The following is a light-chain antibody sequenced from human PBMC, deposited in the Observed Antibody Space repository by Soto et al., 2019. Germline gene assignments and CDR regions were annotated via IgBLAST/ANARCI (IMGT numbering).Light chain of an antibody. CDR1: QSISSL. CDR2: KTS. Sequence: DIQMTQSPSTLSASVGDRVTITCRASQSISSLLAWYQQKPGKAPKLLIYKTSSLQSGVPSRFIGSGSGTEFTLTISSLQPDDFATYYCQQYENFSPFGGGTKVEIK. V-gene: IGKV1-5*03. CDR3: QQYENFSP. J-gene: IGKJ4*02.